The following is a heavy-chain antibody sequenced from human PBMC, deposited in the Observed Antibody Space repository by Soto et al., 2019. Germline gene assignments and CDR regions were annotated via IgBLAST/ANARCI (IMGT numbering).Heavy chain of an antibody. V-gene: IGHV3-48*03. CDR2: IGSSGSTI. CDR1: GFTFSRFE. D-gene: IGHD6-6*01. J-gene: IGHJ4*02. CDR3: ARATYSSSYYFDS. Sequence: EVQLVESGGGLVQPGGSLRLSCAASGFTFSRFEMNWVRQAPGKGLEWVSKIGSSGSTIWYADSVKGRFTISRDNPGNSLYLQMNSLRGEDTDLYCCARATYSSSYYFDSWGQGTLVTVSS.